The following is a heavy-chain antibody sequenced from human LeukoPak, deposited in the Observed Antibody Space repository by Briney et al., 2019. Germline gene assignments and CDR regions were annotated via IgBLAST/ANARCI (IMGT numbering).Heavy chain of an antibody. J-gene: IGHJ4*02. CDR2: IRSKAYGGTT. CDR1: GFTFGDYA. Sequence: GGSLRLSCTASGFTFGDYAMSWVRQAPGKGLEWVGFIRSKAYGGTTEYAASVKGRFTISRDDSKSIAYLQMNSLKTEDTAVYYCTSITVAGDFDYWGQGTLVTVSS. V-gene: IGHV3-49*04. CDR3: TSITVAGDFDY. D-gene: IGHD6-19*01.